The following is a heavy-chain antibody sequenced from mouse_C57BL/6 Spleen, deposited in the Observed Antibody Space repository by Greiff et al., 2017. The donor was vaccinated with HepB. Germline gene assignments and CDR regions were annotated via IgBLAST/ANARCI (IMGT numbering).Heavy chain of an antibody. CDR3: ARWTDYGWGEGP. CDR1: GYTFTDYY. J-gene: IGHJ3*01. Sequence: EVQLQQSGPELVKPGASVKISCKASGYTFTDYYMNWVKQSHGKSLEWIGDINPNNGGTSYNQKFKGKATLTVDKSSSTAYMELRSLTSEDSAVYYCARWTDYGWGEGPWGQGTLVTVSA. D-gene: IGHD1-1*01. V-gene: IGHV1-26*01. CDR2: INPNNGGT.